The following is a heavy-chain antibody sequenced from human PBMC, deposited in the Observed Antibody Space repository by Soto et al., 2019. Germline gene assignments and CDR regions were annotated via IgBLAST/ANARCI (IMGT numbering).Heavy chain of an antibody. Sequence: PGESLKISCKGSGYSFITYWIGWVRQMPGKGLEWMGIIYPGDSDTRYSPSFQGQVTISVDKSISTAYLQWNSLKASDTAMYYCARPAAITGTGMGMDVWGQGNTVIVYS. J-gene: IGHJ6*02. CDR3: ARPAAITGTGMGMDV. CDR2: IYPGDSDT. D-gene: IGHD1-20*01. CDR1: GYSFITYW. V-gene: IGHV5-51*01.